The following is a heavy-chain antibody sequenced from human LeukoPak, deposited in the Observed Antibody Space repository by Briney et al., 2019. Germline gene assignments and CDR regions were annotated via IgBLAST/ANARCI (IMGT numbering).Heavy chain of an antibody. D-gene: IGHD2-2*01. J-gene: IGHJ4*02. V-gene: IGHV3-49*04. CDR1: GFTFGDYA. CDR2: IRSKAYGGTP. Sequence: GGSLRLSCTGSGFTFGDYAMSWVRQAPGKGLEWVAFIRSKAYGGTPEYAASVKGRFTISRDDSKNIAYVQMNSLRTEDTAVYYCTITPSAAAPFDYWGQGSLVTVSS. CDR3: TITPSAAAPFDY.